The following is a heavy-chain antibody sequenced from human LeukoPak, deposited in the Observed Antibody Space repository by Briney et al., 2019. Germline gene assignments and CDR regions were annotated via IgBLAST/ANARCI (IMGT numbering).Heavy chain of an antibody. Sequence: SETLSLICAVYGGSFSGYYWSWIRQPPGKGLEWIGEINHSGSTNYNPSLKSRVTISVDTSKNQFSLKLSSVTAADTAVYYCASLTYSFDYWGQGTLVTVSS. CDR3: ASLTYSFDY. CDR2: INHSGST. CDR1: GGSFSGYY. D-gene: IGHD2-15*01. J-gene: IGHJ4*02. V-gene: IGHV4-34*09.